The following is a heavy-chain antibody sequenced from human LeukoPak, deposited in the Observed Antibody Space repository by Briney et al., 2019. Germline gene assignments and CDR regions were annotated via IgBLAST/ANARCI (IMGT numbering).Heavy chain of an antibody. CDR2: INHSGST. CDR1: GGSFSGYY. J-gene: IGHJ6*02. V-gene: IGHV4-34*01. D-gene: IGHD5-24*01. Sequence: SETLSLTCAVYGGSFSGYYWSWIRQPPGKGLEWIGEINHSGSTNYNPSLKSRVTVSVDTSKNQFSLKLSSVTAADTAVYYCARMDRDGYNKGYYGMDVWGQGTTVTVSS. CDR3: ARMDRDGYNKGYYGMDV.